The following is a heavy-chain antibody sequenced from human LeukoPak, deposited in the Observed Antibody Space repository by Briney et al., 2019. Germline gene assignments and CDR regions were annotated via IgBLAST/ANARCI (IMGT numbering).Heavy chain of an antibody. Sequence: GGSLRLSCAASGFTVSTNYMSWVRQAPGKGLEWVANINQDGTEKYYVDSVKGRFTISRDYAKNSLYLQMNSLRVEDTAVYYCAKVAKYYYGPETYYFFEQWGQGTPVTASS. J-gene: IGHJ4*02. V-gene: IGHV3-7*01. CDR2: INQDGTEK. CDR3: AKVAKYYYGPETYYFFEQ. CDR1: GFTVSTNY. D-gene: IGHD3-10*01.